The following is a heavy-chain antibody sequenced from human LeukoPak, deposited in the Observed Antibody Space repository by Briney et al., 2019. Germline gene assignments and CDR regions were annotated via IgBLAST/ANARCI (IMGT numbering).Heavy chain of an antibody. CDR3: ARDHHSYYYGSGSLRYFDY. J-gene: IGHJ4*02. Sequence: ASVKVSCKASGYTFTSYGISWVRQAPGQGLEWMGWISAYNGNTNYAQKLQGRVTMTTDTSTSTAYMELRSLRSDDTAVYYCARDHHSYYYGSGSLRYFDYWGQGTLVTVSS. V-gene: IGHV1-18*01. CDR1: GYTFTSYG. D-gene: IGHD3-10*01. CDR2: ISAYNGNT.